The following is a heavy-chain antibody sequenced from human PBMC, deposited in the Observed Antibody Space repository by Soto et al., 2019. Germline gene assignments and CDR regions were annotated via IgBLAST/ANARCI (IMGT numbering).Heavy chain of an antibody. Sequence: PGGSLRLSCAASGFTFDDYSMRWVRQAPGKGLEWVSGISRNGGSIGYADSVKGRFTISRDNAKNSLYLQMNSLRAEDTALYYCAKDDQYYDFCSGYSGSDYGMDVWGQGTTVTVSS. CDR3: AKDDQYYDFCSGYSGSDYGMDV. CDR1: GFTFDDYS. J-gene: IGHJ6*02. V-gene: IGHV3-9*01. D-gene: IGHD3-3*01. CDR2: ISRNGGSI.